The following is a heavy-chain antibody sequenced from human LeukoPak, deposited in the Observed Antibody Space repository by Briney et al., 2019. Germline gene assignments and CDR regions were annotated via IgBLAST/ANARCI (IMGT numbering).Heavy chain of an antibody. CDR1: GYSISSGYY. J-gene: IGHJ4*02. CDR3: ARDESWDGDYPVFDY. D-gene: IGHD4-17*01. Sequence: PSETLSLTCAVSGYSISSGYYWGWIRQPPGKGLEWIGSIYHSGSTYYNPSLKSRVTISVDTSKNQFSLKLSSVTAADTAVYYCARDESWDGDYPVFDYWGQGTLVTVSS. V-gene: IGHV4-38-2*02. CDR2: IYHSGST.